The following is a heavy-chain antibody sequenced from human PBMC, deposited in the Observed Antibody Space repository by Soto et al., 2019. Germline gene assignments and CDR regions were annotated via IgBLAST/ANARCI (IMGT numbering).Heavy chain of an antibody. J-gene: IGHJ4*02. V-gene: IGHV5-51*01. Sequence: GESLKISCKGSGYSFSSRWIAWVRQKPGKGLECMGIIFPGDSDTSYRPSFEGQVTISADESINTAYLQWSSLKASDTAMYFCASGISYGEYYFDNWGQGTQVTVSS. D-gene: IGHD5-18*01. CDR1: GYSFSSRW. CDR3: ASGISYGEYYFDN. CDR2: IFPGDSDT.